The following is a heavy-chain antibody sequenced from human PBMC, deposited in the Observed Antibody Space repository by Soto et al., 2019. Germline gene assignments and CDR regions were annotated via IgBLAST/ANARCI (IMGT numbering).Heavy chain of an antibody. D-gene: IGHD5-12*01. CDR2: IISLFGTP. CDR3: ARDLGSGYDRVDY. V-gene: IGHV1-69*12. CDR1: GDTCTNHV. J-gene: IGHJ4*02. Sequence: QVQLVQSGDEVKKPGSSVKVACKASGDTCTNHVFNWVRQAPGQGLDWMGGIISLFGTPNYSRRFQGRFTITADESTSTSYMELSSLRSDDTAVYYCARDLGSGYDRVDYWGQGPLFTVSS.